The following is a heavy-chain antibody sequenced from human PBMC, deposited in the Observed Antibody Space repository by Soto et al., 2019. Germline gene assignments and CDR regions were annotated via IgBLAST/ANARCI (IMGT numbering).Heavy chain of an antibody. CDR3: AKVVVSSSSGRPYYLDY. Sequence: GGSLRLSCAASGFTFSNYAMSWVRQAPGKGLEWVSAISGSGDITYYADSVKGRFTISRDNSKNTLYVQMNSLRAEDTAEYYCAKVVVSSSSGRPYYLDYWGQGTLVTVSS. V-gene: IGHV3-23*01. D-gene: IGHD2-2*01. J-gene: IGHJ4*02. CDR1: GFTFSNYA. CDR2: ISGSGDIT.